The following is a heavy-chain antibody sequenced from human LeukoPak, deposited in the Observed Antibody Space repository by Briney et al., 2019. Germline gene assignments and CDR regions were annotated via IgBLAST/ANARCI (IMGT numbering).Heavy chain of an antibody. CDR1: GGTFSSYA. CDR2: IIPIFGTA. D-gene: IGHD3-9*01. J-gene: IGHJ5*02. Sequence: ASVKVSCKASGGTFSSYAISWVRQAPGQGLEWMGGIIPIFGTANYAQKFQGRVTITADKSTSTAYMELSSLRSEDTAVYYCARGGLFYDILTPLLGKNWFDPWGQGTLVTVSP. CDR3: ARGGLFYDILTPLLGKNWFDP. V-gene: IGHV1-69*06.